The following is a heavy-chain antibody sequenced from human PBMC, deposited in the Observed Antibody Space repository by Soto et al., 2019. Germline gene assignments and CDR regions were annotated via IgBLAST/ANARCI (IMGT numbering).Heavy chain of an antibody. D-gene: IGHD1-26*01. J-gene: IGHJ4*02. Sequence: SETLSLTXAVSGGSISSSNWWSWVRQPPGKGLEWIGEIYHSGSTNYNPSLKSRVTISVDKSKNQFSLKLSSVTAADPAVYYCARVIVGATFDYWGQGTLVTVSS. CDR3: ARVIVGATFDY. CDR2: IYHSGST. V-gene: IGHV4-4*02. CDR1: GGSISSSNW.